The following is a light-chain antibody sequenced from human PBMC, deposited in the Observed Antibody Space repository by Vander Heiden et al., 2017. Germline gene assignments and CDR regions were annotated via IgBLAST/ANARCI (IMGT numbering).Light chain of an antibody. V-gene: IGLV1-47*01. Sequence: QSVLTPPPSSSGTPGPRVPISCSGSSSNIGSTYVYWYQQLPGTAPKLLIYRNNQRPSGVPDRFSGSKSGTSASLAISGLRSEDEADYYCAAWDDSLSGPVFGGGTKLTVL. CDR1: SSNIGSTY. CDR2: RNN. CDR3: AAWDDSLSGPV. J-gene: IGLJ2*01.